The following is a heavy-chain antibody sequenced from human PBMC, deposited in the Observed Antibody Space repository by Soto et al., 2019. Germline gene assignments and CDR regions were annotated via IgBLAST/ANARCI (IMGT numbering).Heavy chain of an antibody. D-gene: IGHD3-3*01. CDR2: INHSGST. V-gene: IGHV4-34*01. CDR3: ARGGRYDFWSGYYFLRWFDP. CDR1: GGSFSGYY. J-gene: IGHJ5*02. Sequence: SETLSLTCAVYGGSFSGYYWSWIRQPPGKGLEWIGEINHSGSTNYNPSLKSRVTISVDTSKNQFSLKLSSVTAADTAVYYCARGGRYDFWSGYYFLRWFDPWGQGTLVTVAS.